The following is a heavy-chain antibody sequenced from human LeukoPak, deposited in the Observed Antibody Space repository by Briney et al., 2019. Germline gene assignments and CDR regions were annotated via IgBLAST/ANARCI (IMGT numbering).Heavy chain of an antibody. D-gene: IGHD1-26*01. V-gene: IGHV3-21*01. CDR2: ITSTSAYR. J-gene: IGHJ6*03. Sequence: GGSLRLSCVGSGFAFNAYTITWVRRAPGKGLEWVSSITSTSAYRQYGDSVRGRFTISRDNTKNSVYLQMDSLGAEDTAVYHCARVTMGATTLSYYYFFMDVWGKGTTVTVSS. CDR3: ARVTMGATTLSYYYFFMDV. CDR1: GFAFNAYT.